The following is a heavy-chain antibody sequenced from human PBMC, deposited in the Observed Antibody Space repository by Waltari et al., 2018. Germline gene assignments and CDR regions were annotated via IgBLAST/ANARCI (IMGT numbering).Heavy chain of an antibody. J-gene: IGHJ4*02. D-gene: IGHD1-26*01. CDR1: GFTFRAYG. CDR2: VSYDGSHT. V-gene: IGHV3-30*18. Sequence: QVQLVESGGGVVQPGRSLTVSCAASGFTFRAYGLHWVRQAPGKGREWVASVSYDGSHTYYGDSVRGRFTISRDNSKNTLHLQMNSLRGDDTAVYYCAKDHSGNDFFFFDHWGQGTLVIVSP. CDR3: AKDHSGNDFFFFDH.